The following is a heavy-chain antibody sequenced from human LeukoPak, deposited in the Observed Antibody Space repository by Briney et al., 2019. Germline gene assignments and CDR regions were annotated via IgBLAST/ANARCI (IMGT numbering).Heavy chain of an antibody. D-gene: IGHD6-25*01. J-gene: IGHJ5*02. Sequence: PSETLSLTCAVYGGSFSGYYWSWIRQPPGKGLEWIGEINLSGSTNYNPSLKSRVTISVDTSKNQFSLKLSSVTAADTAVYYCASLVGIVADNWFDPWGQGTLVTVSS. CDR1: GGSFSGYY. CDR2: INLSGST. CDR3: ASLVGIVADNWFDP. V-gene: IGHV4-34*01.